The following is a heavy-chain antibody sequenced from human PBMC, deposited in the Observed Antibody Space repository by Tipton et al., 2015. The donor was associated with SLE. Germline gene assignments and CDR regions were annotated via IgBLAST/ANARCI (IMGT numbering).Heavy chain of an antibody. CDR1: GFTFSNSS. V-gene: IGHV3-21*01. D-gene: IGHD3-9*01. J-gene: IGHJ3*02. CDR3: ARERRVDWYFPVI. Sequence: SLRLSCAASGFTFSNSSMNWVRQAPGKGLEWVWSISSSRYTYYADSVKGRFTISRDNAKNSLSLQMNTVRAEDTAVYYCARERRVDWYFPVICGRGTTVTVAS. CDR2: ISSSRYT.